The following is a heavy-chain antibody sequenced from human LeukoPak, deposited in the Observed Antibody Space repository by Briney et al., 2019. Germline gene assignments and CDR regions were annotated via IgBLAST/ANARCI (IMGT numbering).Heavy chain of an antibody. CDR2: INAGSGNT. Sequence: ASVKVSCKASGYGFSIYAMHWVRQAPGQSLEWMGWINAGSGNTKYSQKFQGRVTITRDTSATTAYMELSSLKSEDTAVYYCARISGWYEFDYWGQGTLVIVSS. D-gene: IGHD6-19*01. CDR1: GYGFSIYA. CDR3: ARISGWYEFDY. V-gene: IGHV1-3*01. J-gene: IGHJ4*02.